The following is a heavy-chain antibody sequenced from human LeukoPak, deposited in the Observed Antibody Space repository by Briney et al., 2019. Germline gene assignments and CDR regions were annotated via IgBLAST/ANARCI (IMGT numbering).Heavy chain of an antibody. Sequence: SQTLSLTCTVSGGXISSGDYYWSWIRQAPGKGLEWIGYIYYSGGNYYNPSLKSRVTISVDASKNQFSLKLISVTAADSAVYYCARDRAGITGSFDYWGQGTLVTVSS. D-gene: IGHD3-16*01. V-gene: IGHV4-30-4*01. CDR2: IYYSGGN. CDR1: GGXISSGDYY. J-gene: IGHJ4*02. CDR3: ARDRAGITGSFDY.